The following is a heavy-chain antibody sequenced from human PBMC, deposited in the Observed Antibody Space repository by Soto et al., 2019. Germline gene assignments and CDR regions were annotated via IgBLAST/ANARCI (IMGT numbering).Heavy chain of an antibody. CDR1: GFTFGDYD. Sequence: GGSLRLSCAASGFTFGDYDMTWIRQSPGQGLEWISYITSGGHTIYYAGSVRGRFTISRDDAKNSLYLEMKSLRTEDTAVYFCARYVAALDYWGQGTLVTVSS. D-gene: IGHD6-6*01. J-gene: IGHJ4*02. CDR3: ARYVAALDY. CDR2: ITSGGHTI. V-gene: IGHV3-11*01.